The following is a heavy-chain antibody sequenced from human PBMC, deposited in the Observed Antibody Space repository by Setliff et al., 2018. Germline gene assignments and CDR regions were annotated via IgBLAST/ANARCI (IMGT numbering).Heavy chain of an antibody. V-gene: IGHV1-69*13. D-gene: IGHD5-18*01. CDR2: IMPKFGTP. Sequence: SVKVSCKAAGYTFVSYGLSWVRQAPGQGLEWMGGIMPKFGTPNRSQKFQGRVTITADESTSTAYMELSGLTSEDTAVYYCASHFLTVMKYYYYMDVWGKGTTVTV. CDR3: ASHFLTVMKYYYYMDV. CDR1: GYTFVSYG. J-gene: IGHJ6*03.